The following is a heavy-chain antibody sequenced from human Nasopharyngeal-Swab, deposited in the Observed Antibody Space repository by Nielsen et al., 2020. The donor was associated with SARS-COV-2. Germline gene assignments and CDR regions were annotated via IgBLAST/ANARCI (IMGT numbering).Heavy chain of an antibody. J-gene: IGHJ4*02. CDR2: ISAYNGNT. Sequence: WVRQAPGQGLEWMGWISAYNGNTNYAQKPQGRVTMTTDTSTSTAYMEPRSLRSDDTAVYYCARDDYDILTGYYTGGIYWGQGTLVTVSS. V-gene: IGHV1-18*01. CDR3: ARDDYDILTGYYTGGIY. D-gene: IGHD3-9*01.